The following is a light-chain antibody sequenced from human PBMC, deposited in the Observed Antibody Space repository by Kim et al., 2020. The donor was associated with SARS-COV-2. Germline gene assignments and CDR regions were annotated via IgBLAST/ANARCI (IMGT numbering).Light chain of an antibody. CDR3: ETWDSNTWGV. V-gene: IGLV4-60*03. CDR2: LEGSGSY. CDR1: SGHSSYI. J-gene: IGLJ3*02. Sequence: QLVLTQSSSASASLGSSVKLTCTLSSGHSSYIIAWHQQQPGKAPRYLMKLEGSGSYNKGSGVPDRFSGSSSGADRYLTISNLQSEDEADYYCETWDSNTWGVFGGGTKVTVL.